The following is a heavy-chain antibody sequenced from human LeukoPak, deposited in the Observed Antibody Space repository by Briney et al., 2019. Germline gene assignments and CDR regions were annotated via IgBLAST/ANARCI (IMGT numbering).Heavy chain of an antibody. D-gene: IGHD3-22*01. CDR2: ISGSGGST. J-gene: IGHJ4*02. Sequence: GGSLRLSCAASGFTFSSYAMSWVRQAPGKGLEWVSAISGSGGSTYYADSVKGRFTISRDNSKNTLYLQMNSMRAEDTAVYYCANRDYYDSSGSIFWGQGTLVTVSS. CDR3: ANRDYYDSSGSIF. CDR1: GFTFSSYA. V-gene: IGHV3-23*01.